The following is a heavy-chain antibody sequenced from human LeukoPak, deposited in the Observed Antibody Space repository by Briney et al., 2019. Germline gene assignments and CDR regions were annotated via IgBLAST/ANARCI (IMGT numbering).Heavy chain of an antibody. V-gene: IGHV3-48*01. D-gene: IGHD3-22*01. J-gene: IGHJ3*02. Sequence: GGSLRLSCAASGFTFSSYSMTWVRQAPGKGLEWVSYISSSSSTIYYADSVKGRFTISRDNAKNSLYLQMNSLRAEDTAVYYCARDPTYYYDYRDWGAFDIWGQGTMVTVSS. CDR1: GFTFSSYS. CDR2: ISSSSSTI. CDR3: ARDPTYYYDYRDWGAFDI.